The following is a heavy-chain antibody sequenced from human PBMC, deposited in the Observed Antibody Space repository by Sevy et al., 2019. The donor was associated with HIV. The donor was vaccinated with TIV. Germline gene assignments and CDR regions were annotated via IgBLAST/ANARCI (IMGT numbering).Heavy chain of an antibody. V-gene: IGHV3-23*01. CDR2: ISGSRGST. J-gene: IGHJ6*03. CDR1: GFAFSSYA. D-gene: IGHD6-13*01. CDR3: AKGHGSSWYDSSYYYMDV. Sequence: GGSLRLSCAASGFAFSSYAMSWVRQAPGKGLEWVSGISGSRGSTYYADSVKGRFTISRDNSKNTLYLQMNSLRAEDTAVYYCAKGHGSSWYDSSYYYMDVWGKGTTVTVSS.